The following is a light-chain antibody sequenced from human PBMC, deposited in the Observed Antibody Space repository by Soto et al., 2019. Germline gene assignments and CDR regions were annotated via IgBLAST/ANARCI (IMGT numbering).Light chain of an antibody. Sequence: DIQRTQSPSSVSASVGDRVIITCRASQDVSSWLAWYQQRPGKAPNLLIYAASTLETGVPSRFSGSGSGTDFTLTISSLEPEDFAVYYCQQRSNWPPFGGGTKVDIK. J-gene: IGKJ4*01. CDR3: QQRSNWPP. CDR2: AAS. V-gene: IGKV1-12*01. CDR1: QDVSSW.